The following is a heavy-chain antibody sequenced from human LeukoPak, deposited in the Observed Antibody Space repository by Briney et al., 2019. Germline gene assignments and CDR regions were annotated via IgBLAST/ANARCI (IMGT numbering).Heavy chain of an antibody. D-gene: IGHD1-26*01. J-gene: IGHJ4*02. V-gene: IGHV3-9*01. CDR3: AKDLRKWEIERFDW. CDR2: ISWNSGNI. CDR1: GFIFDDYA. Sequence: GRSLRLPCAASGFIFDDYAMHWVRQAPGKGLEWVSGISWNSGNIGYADSVKGRFTISRDNAKNSLYLQMDSLRPEDTALYYCAKDLRKWEIERFDWWGQGTLVTVSS.